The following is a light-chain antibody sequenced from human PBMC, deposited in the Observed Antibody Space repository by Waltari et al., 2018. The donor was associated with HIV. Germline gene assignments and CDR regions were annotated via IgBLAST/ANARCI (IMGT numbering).Light chain of an antibody. V-gene: IGKV3-20*01. Sequence: EIVLTQSPGTLSLSPGERATLSCRASQSVSSSYLAWYQQKSGQAPRLLIYGASSRATGIPDRFSGSGSGTEFTLTIARLEPEDFAVYYCQQSETFGQETRVEIK. CDR1: QSVSSSY. J-gene: IGKJ1*01. CDR3: QQSET. CDR2: GAS.